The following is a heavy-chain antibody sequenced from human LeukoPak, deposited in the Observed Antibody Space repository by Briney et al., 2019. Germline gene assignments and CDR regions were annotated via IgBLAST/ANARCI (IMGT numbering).Heavy chain of an antibody. V-gene: IGHV1-18*04. D-gene: IGHD3-16*01. CDR2: ISPYNGNT. J-gene: IGHJ4*02. CDR1: GYTFTSYG. CDR3: ARDGYDSSRVY. Sequence: ASVTVSCKASGYTFTSYGISWVRQAPGQGLKWMEWISPYNGNTNYAQKLQGRVTITTDTSTSTAYMELRSVRSDDTAVYHCARDGYDSSRVYWGQGTLVTVSS.